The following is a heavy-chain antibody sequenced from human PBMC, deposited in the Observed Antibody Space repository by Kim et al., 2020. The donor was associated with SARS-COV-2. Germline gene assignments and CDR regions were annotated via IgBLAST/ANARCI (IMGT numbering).Heavy chain of an antibody. V-gene: IGHV4-4*02. D-gene: IGHD3-22*01. Sequence: SETLSLTCVVSGASISSSSCWSWVRQPPGKGLEWIGEVDHSGTNSYNASLKSRVTISVDKSKNQFSLGLNSVSAADTAVYYCARGVSSAWTLRAWFDPWGQGTLVTVSP. CDR3: ARGVSSAWTLRAWFDP. CDR2: VDHSGTN. J-gene: IGHJ5*02. CDR1: GASISSSSC.